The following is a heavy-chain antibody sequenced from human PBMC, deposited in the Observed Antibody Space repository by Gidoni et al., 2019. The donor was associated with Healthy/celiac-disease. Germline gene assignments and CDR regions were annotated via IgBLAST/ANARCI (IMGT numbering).Heavy chain of an antibody. CDR1: GDTFTGYY. CDR2: FNPNSGGT. J-gene: IGHJ6*02. D-gene: IGHD4-17*01. V-gene: IGHV1-2*07. CDR3: ARDHTDSGTTLVFYHYYVMDV. Sequence: QVQLVQSGAEVKKPGASVKVSCQASGDTFTGYYMHWLRQSPGQGLAGMGWFNPNSGGTKYTHKFQGVVTMTRDTSISTAYMELSRLRSDETAMYHCARDHTDSGTTLVFYHYYVMDVWGQGTTVTVSS.